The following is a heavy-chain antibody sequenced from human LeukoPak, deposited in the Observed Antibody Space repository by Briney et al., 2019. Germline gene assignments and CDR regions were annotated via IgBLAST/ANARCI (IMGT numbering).Heavy chain of an antibody. J-gene: IGHJ4*02. Sequence: PSETLSLTCAVYGGXFSGYYCSWIRQPPGKGLEWIGEINHSGSTNYNPSLKSRVTISVDTSKNQFSLKLSSVTAADTAVYYCARGGVAGTWYYFDYWGQGTLVTVSS. CDR2: INHSGST. CDR3: ARGGVAGTWYYFDY. CDR1: GGXFSGYY. V-gene: IGHV4-34*01. D-gene: IGHD6-19*01.